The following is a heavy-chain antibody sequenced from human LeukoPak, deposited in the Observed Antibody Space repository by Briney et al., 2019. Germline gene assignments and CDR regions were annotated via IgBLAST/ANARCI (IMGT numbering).Heavy chain of an antibody. CDR2: IIPIFGTA. Sequence: SVKVSCKASGGTFSSYAISWVRQAPGQGLEWMGRIIPIFGTANYARKFQGRVTITTDESTSTAYMELSSLRSEDTAVYYCARDPRYSYANAHWGQGTLVTVSS. V-gene: IGHV1-69*05. CDR1: GGTFSSYA. D-gene: IGHD5-18*01. J-gene: IGHJ4*02. CDR3: ARDPRYSYANAH.